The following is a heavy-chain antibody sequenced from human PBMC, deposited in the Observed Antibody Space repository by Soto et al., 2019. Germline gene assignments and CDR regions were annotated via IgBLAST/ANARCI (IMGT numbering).Heavy chain of an antibody. CDR3: ARDARSWYRGWFDP. Sequence: SETLSLTCTVSGGSISSYYWSWIRQPPGKGLEWIGYIYYSGSTNYNPSLKSRVTISVDTSKNQFSVKLSSVTAADTAVYYCARDARSWYRGWFDPWGQGTLVTVSS. CDR2: IYYSGST. J-gene: IGHJ5*02. D-gene: IGHD6-13*01. CDR1: GGSISSYY. V-gene: IGHV4-59*08.